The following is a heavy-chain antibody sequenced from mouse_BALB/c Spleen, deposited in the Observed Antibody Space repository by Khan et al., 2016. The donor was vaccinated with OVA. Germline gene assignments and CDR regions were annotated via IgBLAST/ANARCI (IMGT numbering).Heavy chain of an antibody. J-gene: IGHJ3*01. CDR1: GFTFSSYS. D-gene: IGHD4-1*01. Sequence: EVELVESGGDLVKPGGSLTLSCAASGFTFSSYSMSWVRQIPDKRLEWVATMSSGGDYTYYPDSVKGRFTISRDNAKNTLYLQMSSLKSEDTAMYYCASHLTGSFAYWGQGTLVTVSA. CDR2: MSSGGDYT. CDR3: ASHLTGSFAY. V-gene: IGHV5-6*01.